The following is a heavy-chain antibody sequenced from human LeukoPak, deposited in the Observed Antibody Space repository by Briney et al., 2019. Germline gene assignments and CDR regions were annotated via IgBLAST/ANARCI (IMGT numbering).Heavy chain of an antibody. Sequence: PRGSLRLSCAASGFSFDDYGMSCGAQAPGQEREGGSRINWAGGSRGYAESVKGRFTISRDNAKKSLYLQMNSLRAEDTALYYCAREGIDLYYDSSAYYFDDWGKGTLVTVSS. J-gene: IGHJ4*02. CDR3: AREGIDLYYDSSAYYFDD. D-gene: IGHD3-22*01. CDR1: GFSFDDYG. CDR2: INWAGGSR. V-gene: IGHV3-20*04.